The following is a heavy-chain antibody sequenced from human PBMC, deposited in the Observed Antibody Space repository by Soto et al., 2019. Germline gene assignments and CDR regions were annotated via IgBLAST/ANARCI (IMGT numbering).Heavy chain of an antibody. D-gene: IGHD1-1*01. V-gene: IGHV1-8*01. CDR2: MNPNSGNT. Sequence: QVPLVQSGAEVKKPGASVKVSCKASGYTFTSYDINWVRQATGQGLEWMGWMNPNSGNTGYAQKFQGRVTMTRNTSISTAYMELSSLRSEDTAVYYCAAGRVERLLEAFDIWGQGTMVTVSS. J-gene: IGHJ3*02. CDR1: GYTFTSYD. CDR3: AAGRVERLLEAFDI.